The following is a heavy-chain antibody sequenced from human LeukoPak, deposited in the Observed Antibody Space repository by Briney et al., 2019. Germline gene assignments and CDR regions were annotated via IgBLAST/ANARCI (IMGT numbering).Heavy chain of an antibody. CDR3: ARDSPYGDYVGYFDY. Sequence: GGSLRLSCAASGFTFSSYWMNWVRQAPGKGLVWVSRIASDGSSTTYADSVKGRFTISRDNSKNTLYLQMNSLRAEDTAVYYCARDSPYGDYVGYFDYWGQGTLVTVSS. V-gene: IGHV3-74*01. CDR2: IASDGSST. J-gene: IGHJ4*02. CDR1: GFTFSSYW. D-gene: IGHD4-17*01.